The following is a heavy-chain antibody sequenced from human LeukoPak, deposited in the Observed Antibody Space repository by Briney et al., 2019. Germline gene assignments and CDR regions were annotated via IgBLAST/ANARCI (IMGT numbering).Heavy chain of an antibody. CDR2: ISYDGSNK. V-gene: IGHV3-30-3*01. D-gene: IGHD5-24*01. CDR1: GFTFSSYA. Sequence: PGGSLRLSCAASGFTFSSYAMHWVRQAPGKGLEWVAVISYDGSNKYYADSVKGRFTISRDNSKSTLYLQMNSLRAEDTAVYYCARDREMATITYYFDYWGQGTLVTVSS. CDR3: ARDREMATITYYFDY. J-gene: IGHJ4*02.